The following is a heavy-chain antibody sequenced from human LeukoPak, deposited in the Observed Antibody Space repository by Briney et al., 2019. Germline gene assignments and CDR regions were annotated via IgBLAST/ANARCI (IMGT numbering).Heavy chain of an antibody. CDR3: ARVRLLGYCSSTSCYNYFDY. CDR1: GGSFSGYY. Sequence: SETLSLTCAVYGGSFSGYYRSWIRQPPGKGLEWIGEINHSGSTNYNPSLKSRVTISVDTSKNQFSLKLSSVTAADTAVYYCARVRLLGYCSSTSCYNYFDYWGQGTLVTVSS. D-gene: IGHD2-2*02. CDR2: INHSGST. J-gene: IGHJ4*02. V-gene: IGHV4-34*01.